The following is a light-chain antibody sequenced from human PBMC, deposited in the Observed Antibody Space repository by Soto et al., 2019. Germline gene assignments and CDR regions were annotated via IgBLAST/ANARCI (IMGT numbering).Light chain of an antibody. CDR1: QSISTW. CDR2: KAS. Sequence: DIQLTQSPSTLSASVGDRVTITCRASQSISTWLAWYQQKPGKAPNLLIYKASSLESGVPSRFSGSGSGTEFTLTISSLQPDDFATYYCQQYNSYSYTFGQGTKPEIK. V-gene: IGKV1-5*03. J-gene: IGKJ2*01. CDR3: QQYNSYSYT.